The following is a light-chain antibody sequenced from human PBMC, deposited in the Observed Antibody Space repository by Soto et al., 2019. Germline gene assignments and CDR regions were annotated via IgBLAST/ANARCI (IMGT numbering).Light chain of an antibody. J-gene: IGKJ1*01. Sequence: EIVLSQFPGTLSLSPGERATLSCRASQSVGSNYLAWYQQRPGQPPNLLIFGASHRAPDIPDRFSGSGSGTDFTLTISRLEPEDFAVYYCQQYGSSPPSWTFGQGTKVDIK. CDR2: GAS. CDR1: QSVGSNY. CDR3: QQYGSSPPSWT. V-gene: IGKV3-20*01.